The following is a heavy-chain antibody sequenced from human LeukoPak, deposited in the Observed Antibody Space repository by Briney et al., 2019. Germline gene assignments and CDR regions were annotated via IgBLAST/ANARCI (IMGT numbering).Heavy chain of an antibody. Sequence: GGSLGLSCAASGFTFSSYAMSWVRQAPGKGLEWVSAISGSGGSTYYADSVKGRFTISRDNSKNTLYLQMDSLRAEDTGVYYCARSNQADDYWGQGTLVTVSS. J-gene: IGHJ4*02. V-gene: IGHV3-23*01. D-gene: IGHD1-14*01. CDR2: ISGSGGST. CDR3: ARSNQADDY. CDR1: GFTFSSYA.